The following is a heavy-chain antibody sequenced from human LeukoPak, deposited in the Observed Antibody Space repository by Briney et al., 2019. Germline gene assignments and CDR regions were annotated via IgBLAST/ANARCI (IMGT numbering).Heavy chain of an antibody. Sequence: SETLSLTCTVSGGSISSYYWSWIRQPAGKGLEWIGRTYTSGSTNYNPSLKSRVTMSVDTSKNQFSLKLSSVTAADTAVYYCAGWGYYYDGSGLDYWGQGTLVTVSS. CDR3: AGWGYYYDGSGLDY. CDR2: TYTSGST. V-gene: IGHV4-4*07. D-gene: IGHD3-22*01. CDR1: GGSISSYY. J-gene: IGHJ4*02.